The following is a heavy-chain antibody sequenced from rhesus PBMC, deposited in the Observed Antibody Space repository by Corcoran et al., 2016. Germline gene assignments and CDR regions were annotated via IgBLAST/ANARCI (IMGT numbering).Heavy chain of an antibody. J-gene: IGHJ4*01. Sequence: VQLQEAGTGLVKHSETLSLTCAVSGGSISRNTCWRRIRQRPGKGLEGIGYIRGRTWSTSATPSLNSRLTSSNDTSKNHVALKLSSFTAAATAVYSCARSDSSVWPFWGQGVLVTVSS. V-gene: IGHV4-65*01. CDR2: IRGRTWST. CDR1: GGSISRNTC. CDR3: ARSDSSVWPF. D-gene: IGHD6-31*01.